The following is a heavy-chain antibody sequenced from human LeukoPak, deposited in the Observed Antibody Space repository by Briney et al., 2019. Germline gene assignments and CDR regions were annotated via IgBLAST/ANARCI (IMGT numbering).Heavy chain of an antibody. CDR2: IHHSGSAAY. CDR3: ARWGYYQSGYFVVEY. V-gene: IGHV4-59*01. D-gene: IGHD3-22*01. J-gene: IGHJ4*02. CDR1: DGSISRYY. Sequence: SETLSFTCNVSDGSISRYYWNWIRQSPGGGLQWIGWIHHSGSAAYNHNPSLNSRVTMSVDTSKNQFSLKLRSVTAADTAIYYCARWGYYQSGYFVVEYWGQGTLVTVS.